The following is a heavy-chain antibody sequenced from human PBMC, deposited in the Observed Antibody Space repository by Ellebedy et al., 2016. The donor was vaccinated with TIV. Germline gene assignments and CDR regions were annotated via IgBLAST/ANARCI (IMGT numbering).Heavy chain of an antibody. J-gene: IGHJ4*02. CDR3: ARGENYYGSGSYPL. D-gene: IGHD3-10*01. CDR1: GGTFSNYA. CDR2: ISPIFGIA. V-gene: IGHV1-69*13. Sequence: AASVKVSCKASGGTFSNYAIIWVRQAPGQGLEWMGGISPIFGIANYAQKFQGRVTITADASTSTAYMDLSSLRSEDTAVYYCARGENYYGSGSYPLWGQGTLVTVSS.